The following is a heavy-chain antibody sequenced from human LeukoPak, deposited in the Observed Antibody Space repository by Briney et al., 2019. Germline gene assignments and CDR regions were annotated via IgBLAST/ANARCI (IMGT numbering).Heavy chain of an antibody. CDR2: INTDGSFT. Sequence: GGSLRLSCAASGFTFSVYWMHWVRPAAGKGLVWVSRINTDGSFTRYADSVQGRFTISRDTAKNTLFLQMNSLRAEDTVVYYCAREAKVGGALQYWGQGILVTVSS. CDR3: AREAKVGGALQY. D-gene: IGHD1-26*01. J-gene: IGHJ4*02. V-gene: IGHV3-74*01. CDR1: GFTFSVYW.